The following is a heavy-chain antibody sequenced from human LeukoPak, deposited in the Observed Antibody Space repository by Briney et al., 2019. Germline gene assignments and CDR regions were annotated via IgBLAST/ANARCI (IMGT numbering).Heavy chain of an antibody. V-gene: IGHV4-61*02. CDR3: ARGVTIFGVVIIPDYYYMDV. Sequence: SETLSLTCTVSGGSISSGSYYWSWIRQPAGKGLEWIGRIYTSGSTNYNPSLKSRVTISVDTSKNQFSLKLSSVTAADTAVYYCARGVTIFGVVIIPDYYYMDVWGKGTTVTVSS. CDR1: GGSISSGSYY. J-gene: IGHJ6*03. D-gene: IGHD3-3*01. CDR2: IYTSGST.